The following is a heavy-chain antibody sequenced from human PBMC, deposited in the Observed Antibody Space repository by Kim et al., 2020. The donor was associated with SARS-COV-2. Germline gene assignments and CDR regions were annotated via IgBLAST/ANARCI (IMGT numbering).Heavy chain of an antibody. J-gene: IGHJ4*02. V-gene: IGHV3-21*01. CDR3: ARHYDSSGYYYLYYFDY. CDR1: GFTFSSYS. CDR2: ISSSSSYI. Sequence: GGSLRLSFAASGFTFSSYSMNWVRQAPGKGLEWVSSISSSSSYIYYADSVKGRFTISRDNAKNSLYLQMNSLRAKDTAVYYCARHYDSSGYYYLYYFDYWGQGNLVTVSS. D-gene: IGHD3-22*01.